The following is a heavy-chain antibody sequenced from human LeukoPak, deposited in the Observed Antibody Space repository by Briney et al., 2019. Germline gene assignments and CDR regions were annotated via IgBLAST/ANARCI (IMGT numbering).Heavy chain of an antibody. V-gene: IGHV1-69*13. CDR3: ARDERVAALWGWFDP. Sequence: ASVKVSCKASGYTFTSYGISWVRQAPGQGLEWMGGIIPIFGTTNYAQKFQGRVTITADESTSTAYMELSSLKSEDTAMYYCARDERVAALWGWFDPWGRGTLVTVSS. D-gene: IGHD7-27*01. CDR2: IIPIFGTT. J-gene: IGHJ5*02. CDR1: GYTFTSYG.